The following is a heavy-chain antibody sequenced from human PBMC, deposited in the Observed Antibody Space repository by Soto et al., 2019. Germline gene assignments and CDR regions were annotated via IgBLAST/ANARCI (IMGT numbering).Heavy chain of an antibody. CDR2: ISGSGGST. CDR3: AKDQGYGSGRDY. CDR1: GFTFSSYA. D-gene: IGHD3-10*01. Sequence: GGSLRLSCAASGFTFSSYAMSWVRQAPGKGLEWVSAISGSGGSTYYVDSVKGRFTISRDNSKNTLYLQMNSLRAEDTAVYYCAKDQGYGSGRDYWGQGTLVTVSS. V-gene: IGHV3-23*01. J-gene: IGHJ4*02.